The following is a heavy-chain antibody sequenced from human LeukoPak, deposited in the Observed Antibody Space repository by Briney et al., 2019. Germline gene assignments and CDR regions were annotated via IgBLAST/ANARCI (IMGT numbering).Heavy chain of an antibody. V-gene: IGHV3-30*18. J-gene: IGHJ6*02. CDR3: AKDGAHDYAGGYYYYGMDV. Sequence: GGSLRLSCAASGLTFSSYGMHWVRQAPGKGLEWVAVISYDGSNKYYADSVKGRFTISRDNSKNTLYLQMNSLRAEDTAVYYCAKDGAHDYAGGYYYYGMDVWGQGTTVTVSS. D-gene: IGHD4-17*01. CDR2: ISYDGSNK. CDR1: GLTFSSYG.